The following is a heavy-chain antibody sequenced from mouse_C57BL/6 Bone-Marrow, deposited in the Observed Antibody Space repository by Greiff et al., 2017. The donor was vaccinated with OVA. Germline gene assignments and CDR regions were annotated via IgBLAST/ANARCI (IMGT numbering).Heavy chain of an antibody. CDR2: IWWDDDK. CDR3: ARIGLGEDYFDY. D-gene: IGHD3-3*01. V-gene: IGHV8-8*01. Sequence: QVTLKESGPGILQPSQTLSLTCSFSGFSLSTFGMGVGWIRQPSGKGLEWLAHIWWDDDKYYNPAQTSRLTISKDTSKIQVFRQISNVDTADTATYYGARIGLGEDYFDYWGQGTTLTVSS. J-gene: IGHJ2*01. CDR1: GFSLSTFGMG.